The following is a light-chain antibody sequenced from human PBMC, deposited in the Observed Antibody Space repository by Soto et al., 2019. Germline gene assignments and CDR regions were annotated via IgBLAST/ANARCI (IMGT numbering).Light chain of an antibody. J-gene: IGLJ1*01. CDR2: EVD. V-gene: IGLV2-8*01. CDR3: NSYTGTSNV. Sequence: QSALTQPPSASGSPGQSVTISCTGTSIDFGAYKYVSWYQQQPGKAPKLIIYEVDERPSGVPDRFSGSKSGNTASLTVSGLQAEDEADYYCNSYTGTSNVFGTGTKVTVL. CDR1: SIDFGAYKY.